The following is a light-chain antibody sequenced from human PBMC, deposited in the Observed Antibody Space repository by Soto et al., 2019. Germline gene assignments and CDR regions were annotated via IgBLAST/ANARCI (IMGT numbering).Light chain of an antibody. CDR2: DVS. CDR3: SSYTSSSTISTYV. Sequence: QFVLTQPASVSGSPGQSYTISCPGTNSEVGVYNYVSWYQHHPGKAPKLMIYDVSNRPSGVSNRFSGSKSGNTASLIISGLQAEDEADYYCSSYTSSSTISTYVFVTGTKVTVL. J-gene: IGLJ1*01. V-gene: IGLV2-14*03. CDR1: NSEVGVYNY.